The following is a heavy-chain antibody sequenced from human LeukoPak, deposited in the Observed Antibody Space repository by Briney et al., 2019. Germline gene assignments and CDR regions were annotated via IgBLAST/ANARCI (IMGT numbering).Heavy chain of an antibody. V-gene: IGHV1-46*01. CDR3: ARDNSMHERGWWFDP. Sequence: ASVKVSCKSSVYSFTGHYMHWVRQAPGQGLEWRGVINPRGMSTIYAEKFQGRIIMTRDLYTTTDYMELSSLKSDDTAVYYCARDNSMHERGWWFDPWGQGTLVTVSS. J-gene: IGHJ5*02. CDR2: INPRGMST. CDR1: VYSFTGHY. D-gene: IGHD1-1*01.